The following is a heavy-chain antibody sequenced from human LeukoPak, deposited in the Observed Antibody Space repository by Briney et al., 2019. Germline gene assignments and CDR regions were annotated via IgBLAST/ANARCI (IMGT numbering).Heavy chain of an antibody. Sequence: PSETLSLTCTVSGGSISSYYWSWIRQPPGKGLEWIGYICYSGSTNYNPSLKSRVTISVDTSKNQFSLKLSSVTAADTAVYYCARHEGYGGNPRVDYWGQGTLVTVSS. V-gene: IGHV4-59*08. CDR1: GGSISSYY. J-gene: IGHJ4*02. D-gene: IGHD4-23*01. CDR3: ARHEGYGGNPRVDY. CDR2: ICYSGST.